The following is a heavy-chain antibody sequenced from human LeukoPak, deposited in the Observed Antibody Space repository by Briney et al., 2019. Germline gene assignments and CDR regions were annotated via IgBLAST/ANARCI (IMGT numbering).Heavy chain of an antibody. D-gene: IGHD3-22*01. CDR3: ARLDEENYYDSSGYYDY. J-gene: IGHJ4*02. Sequence: GGSLRLSCAASGFTFSSYGMHWVRQAPGKGLEWVAVIWYDGSNKYYADSVKGRFTISRDNSKNTLYLRMNSLRAEDTAVYYCARLDEENYYDSSGYYDYWGQGTLVTVSS. CDR1: GFTFSSYG. CDR2: IWYDGSNK. V-gene: IGHV3-33*01.